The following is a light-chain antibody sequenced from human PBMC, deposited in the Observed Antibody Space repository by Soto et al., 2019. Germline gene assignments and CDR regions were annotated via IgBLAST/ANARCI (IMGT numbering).Light chain of an antibody. CDR3: QQYESSTPSYT. V-gene: IGKV3-20*01. CDR2: GAS. Sequence: EIVLTQSPGTLSLSPGERATLSCRASTSLTSTYLAWYQQRPGQAPRLLISGASSHATGIPDRFSGSGSGTDFTLTISRLDPEDFAVYYCQQYESSTPSYTFGQGTKLEIK. CDR1: TSLTSTY. J-gene: IGKJ2*01.